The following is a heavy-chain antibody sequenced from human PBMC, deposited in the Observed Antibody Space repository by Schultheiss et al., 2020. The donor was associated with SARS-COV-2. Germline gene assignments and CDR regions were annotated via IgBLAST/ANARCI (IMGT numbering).Heavy chain of an antibody. CDR3: ARHGNGFH. V-gene: IGHV4-34*01. CDR2: INHGGST. J-gene: IGHJ4*02. CDR1: GGSFSAYY. Sequence: GSLRLSCAVYGGSFSAYYWSWIRQPPGKGLEWIGEINHGGSTNYNPSLKSRVTISVDTSKNQFSLKLSSVTAADTAVYYCARHGNGFHWGQGTLVTVSS. D-gene: IGHD1-1*01.